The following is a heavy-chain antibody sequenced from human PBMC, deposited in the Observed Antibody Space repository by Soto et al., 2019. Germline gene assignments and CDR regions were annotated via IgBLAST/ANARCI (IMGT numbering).Heavy chain of an antibody. CDR2: ISHSGNT. D-gene: IGHD2-8*01. J-gene: IGHJ5*02. CDR3: ARVHSNDPFCTFPAWFDP. CDR1: GDSISSGAYF. V-gene: IGHV4-31*01. Sequence: SETLSLTCSVSGDSISSGAYFWSWIRHLPGKGLEWLGSISHSGNTFLRPSLRNELSMSMDTSQNHFSLNLTSVTAADTAVYYSARVHSNDPFCTFPAWFDPWGRGTQVTVSS.